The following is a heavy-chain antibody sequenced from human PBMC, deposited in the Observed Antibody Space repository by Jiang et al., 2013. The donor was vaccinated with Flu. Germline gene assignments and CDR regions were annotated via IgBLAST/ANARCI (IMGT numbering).Heavy chain of an antibody. CDR3: ARLVGARLDY. D-gene: IGHD1-26*01. CDR2: TYYRSKWYN. V-gene: IGHV6-1*01. J-gene: IGHJ4*02. Sequence: IRQSPSRGLEWLARTYYRSKWYNDYAVSVLSRITINPDTSKNQFSLQLDSVTPEDTAVYYCARLVGARLDYWGQGTLVTVSS.